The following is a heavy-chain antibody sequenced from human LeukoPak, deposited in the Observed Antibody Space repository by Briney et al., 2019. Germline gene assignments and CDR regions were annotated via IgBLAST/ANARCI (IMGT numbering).Heavy chain of an antibody. CDR2: IYYSGST. D-gene: IGHD5-18*01. CDR3: ARERNSYEDY. Sequence: SETLSLTCTVSGGSISSSSYYWGWIRQPPGKGLEWIGSIYYSGSTYYNPSLKSRVTISVDTSKNQFSLKLSSVTAADTAVYYCARERNSYEDYWGQGTLVTVSS. V-gene: IGHV4-39*02. CDR1: GGSISSSSYY. J-gene: IGHJ4*02.